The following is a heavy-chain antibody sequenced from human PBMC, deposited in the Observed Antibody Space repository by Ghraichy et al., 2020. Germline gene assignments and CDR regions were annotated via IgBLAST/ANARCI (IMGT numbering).Heavy chain of an antibody. CDR2: IYYSGST. CDR1: GGSISSYY. J-gene: IGHJ4*02. D-gene: IGHD5-18*01. V-gene: IGHV4-59*01. Sequence: SQTLSLTCTVSGGSISSYYWSWIRQPPGKGLEWIGYIYYSGSTNYNPSLKSRVTISVDTSKNQFSLKLSSVTAADTAVYYCARSPSSYGRELDYWGQGTLVTVSS. CDR3: ARSPSSYGRELDY.